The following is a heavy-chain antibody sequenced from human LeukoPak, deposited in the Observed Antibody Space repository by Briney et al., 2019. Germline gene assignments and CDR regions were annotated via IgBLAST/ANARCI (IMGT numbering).Heavy chain of an antibody. Sequence: GGSLRLSCAASGFTFDDYGMSWVRQAPGKGLEWVANIKQDGSEKYYVDSVKGRFTISRDNAKNSLYLQMNSLRAEDTAVYYCARDLVYFDLWGQGTLVTVSS. CDR3: ARDLVYFDL. V-gene: IGHV3-7*01. CDR1: GFTFDDYG. J-gene: IGHJ4*02. CDR2: IKQDGSEK. D-gene: IGHD3-9*01.